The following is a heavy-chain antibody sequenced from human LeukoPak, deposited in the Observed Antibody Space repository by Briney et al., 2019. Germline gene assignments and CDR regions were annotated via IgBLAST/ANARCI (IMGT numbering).Heavy chain of an antibody. J-gene: IGHJ6*04. V-gene: IGHV3-21*01. Sequence: AGGSLRLSCAASGFTFSSNSMNWVRQAPGKGLEWVSSISSSSSYIYYADSVKGRFTISRDNAKNSLYLQMNSLRAEDTAVYYCARGPTIRDYDFWTMDVWGKGTTVTVSS. CDR3: ARGPTIRDYDFWTMDV. D-gene: IGHD3-3*01. CDR2: ISSSSSYI. CDR1: GFTFSSNS.